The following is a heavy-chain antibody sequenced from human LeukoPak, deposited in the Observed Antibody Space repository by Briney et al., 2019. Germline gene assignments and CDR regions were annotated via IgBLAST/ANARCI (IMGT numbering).Heavy chain of an antibody. J-gene: IGHJ4*02. CDR2: IQPGDSNT. Sequence: GESLKISCQGSGSPLTQYWSGWARQMPGKGLEWMGIIQPGDSNTRYSPSFHGQVPISAEMSITTASLQWSRVKPPDPAIFYCARWPRGSTNCYCDYWGQGTLVNVPS. CDR3: ARWPRGSTNCYCDY. D-gene: IGHD2-2*01. V-gene: IGHV5-51*03. CDR1: GSPLTQYW.